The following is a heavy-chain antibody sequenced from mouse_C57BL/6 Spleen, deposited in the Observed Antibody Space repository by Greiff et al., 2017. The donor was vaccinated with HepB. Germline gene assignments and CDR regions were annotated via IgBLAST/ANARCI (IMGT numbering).Heavy chain of an antibody. J-gene: IGHJ3*01. V-gene: IGHV1-69*01. Sequence: QVHVKQPGAELVMPGASVKLSCKASGYTFTSYWMHWVKQRPGQGLEWIGEIDPSDSYTNYNQKFKGKSTLTVDKSSSTAYMQLSSLTSEDSAVYYCARGHGYYETWFAYWGQGTLVTVSA. CDR2: IDPSDSYT. CDR3: ARGHGYYETWFAY. D-gene: IGHD2-3*01. CDR1: GYTFTSYW.